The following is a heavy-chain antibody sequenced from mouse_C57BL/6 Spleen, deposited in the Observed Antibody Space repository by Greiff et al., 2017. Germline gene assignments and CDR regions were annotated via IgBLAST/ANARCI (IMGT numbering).Heavy chain of an antibody. CDR1: GYTFTSYW. Sequence: QVQLQQPGAELVKPGASVKLSCKASGYTFTSYWMQWVKQRPGQGLEWIGEIDPSDSYTNSNQKFKGKATLTVDTSSSTAYMQLSSLTSEDSAVYYCARDYYFDYWGQGTTLTVSS. J-gene: IGHJ2*01. CDR3: ARDYYFDY. V-gene: IGHV1-50*01. CDR2: IDPSDSYT.